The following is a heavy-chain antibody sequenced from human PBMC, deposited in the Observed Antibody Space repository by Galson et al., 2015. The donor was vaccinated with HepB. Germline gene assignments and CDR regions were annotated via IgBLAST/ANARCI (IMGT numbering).Heavy chain of an antibody. Sequence: SLRLSCAASGFSFSSYGMHWVRQAPGKGLEWVSSISSSSSYIYYADSVKGRFTISRDNAKNSLYLQMNSLRAEDTAVYYCARDLRRPRDTWIQLWVLYGVDVWGQGTTVTVSS. D-gene: IGHD5-18*01. V-gene: IGHV3-21*01. CDR1: GFSFSSYG. CDR2: ISSSSSYI. J-gene: IGHJ6*02. CDR3: ARDLRRPRDTWIQLWVLYGVDV.